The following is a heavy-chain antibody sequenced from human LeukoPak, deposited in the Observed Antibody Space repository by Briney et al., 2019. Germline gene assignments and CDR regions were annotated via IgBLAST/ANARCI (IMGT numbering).Heavy chain of an antibody. CDR3: AKVGDSSGYYYSSHIDY. D-gene: IGHD3-22*01. V-gene: IGHV3-23*01. Sequence: QAGGSLRLSCAASGFTFSSYAMSWVRQTPGKGLEWVSAISGSGGSTYYADSVKGRFTISRDNSKNTLYLQMNSLRAEDTAVYYCAKVGDSSGYYYSSHIDYWGQGTLVTVSS. CDR1: GFTFSSYA. CDR2: ISGSGGST. J-gene: IGHJ4*02.